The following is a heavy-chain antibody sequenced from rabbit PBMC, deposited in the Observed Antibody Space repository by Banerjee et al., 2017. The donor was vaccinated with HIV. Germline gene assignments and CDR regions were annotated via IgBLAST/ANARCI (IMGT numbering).Heavy chain of an antibody. CDR1: GFDFSSNA. D-gene: IGHD8-1*01. CDR3: AREAGSVYWARLDL. V-gene: IGHV1S40*01. J-gene: IGHJ3*01. Sequence: QSLEESGGDLVKPGASLTLTCKASGFDFSSNAMCWVRQAPGKGLEWIAYIYAASDTTYYASWAKGRFTISKASSTTVTLQMTSLTAADTATYFCAREAGSVYWARLDLRGQGTLVTVS. CDR2: IYAASDTT.